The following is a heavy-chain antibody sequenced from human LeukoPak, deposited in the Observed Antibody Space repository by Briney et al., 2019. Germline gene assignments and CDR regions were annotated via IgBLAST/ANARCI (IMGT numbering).Heavy chain of an antibody. J-gene: IGHJ4*02. V-gene: IGHV1-46*01. D-gene: IGHD5-18*01. CDR1: GYTSSGHY. CDR2: INPSGGST. CDR3: ARERDTATEYLDY. Sequence: ASVKVSCKASGYTSSGHYLHWVRQAPVQGLQWMGIINPSGGSTSYAQKFQGRVTMTRDTSTSTVYMELSSLRSEDTVVYYCARERDTATEYLDYWGQGTLVTVSS.